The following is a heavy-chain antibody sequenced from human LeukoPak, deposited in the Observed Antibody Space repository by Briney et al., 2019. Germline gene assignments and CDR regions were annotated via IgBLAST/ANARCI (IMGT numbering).Heavy chain of an antibody. CDR3: ARAYSSGWYFAYYGMDV. Sequence: PGRSLRLSCAASGFTFDDYAMHWVRQAPGKGLEWVAVISYDGSNKYYADSVKGRFTISRDNSKNTLYLQMNSLRAEDTAVYYCARAYSSGWYFAYYGMDVWGQGTTVTVSS. V-gene: IGHV3-30-3*01. CDR1: GFTFDDYA. CDR2: ISYDGSNK. D-gene: IGHD6-19*01. J-gene: IGHJ6*02.